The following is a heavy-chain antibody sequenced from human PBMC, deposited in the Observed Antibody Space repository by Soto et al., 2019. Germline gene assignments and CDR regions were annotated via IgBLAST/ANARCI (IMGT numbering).Heavy chain of an antibody. J-gene: IGHJ6*02. Sequence: ASVKVSCKASGGTFSSYAISWVRQAPGQGLEWMGGIIPIFGTANYAQKFQGRVMITADESTSTAYMELSSLRSEDTAVYYCARGTYDSSGYYYYYGMDVWGQGTTVTVSS. CDR3: ARGTYDSSGYYYYYGMDV. CDR1: GGTFSSYA. D-gene: IGHD3-22*01. CDR2: IIPIFGTA. V-gene: IGHV1-69*13.